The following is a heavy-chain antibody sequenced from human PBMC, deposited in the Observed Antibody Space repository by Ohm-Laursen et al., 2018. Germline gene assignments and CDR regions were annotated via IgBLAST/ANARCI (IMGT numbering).Heavy chain of an antibody. J-gene: IGHJ4*02. CDR3: ARETIFGVVIPFDY. V-gene: IGHV1-18*01. CDR2: ISAYNGNT. D-gene: IGHD3-3*01. Sequence: EASVKVSCKASGYTFTSYGISWVRQAPGQGLEWMGWISAYNGNTNYAQKLQGRVTMTTDTSTSTAYMELRSLRSDDTAVYYCARETIFGVVIPFDYWGQGTLVTVSS. CDR1: GYTFTSYG.